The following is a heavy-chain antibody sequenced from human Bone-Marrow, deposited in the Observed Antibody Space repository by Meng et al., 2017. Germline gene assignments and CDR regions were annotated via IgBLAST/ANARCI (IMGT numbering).Heavy chain of an antibody. J-gene: IGHJ1*01. CDR1: GFTFSSYG. CDR2: IWYDGSNK. Sequence: GGSLRLSCAASGFTFSSYGMHWVRQAPGKGLEWVAVIWYDGSNKYYADSVKGRFTISRDNSKNTLYLQMNSLRAEDTAVYYCARDFNYYGSGSYYHSEYFQHWGQGTLVTVSS. CDR3: ARDFNYYGSGSYYHSEYFQH. D-gene: IGHD3-10*01. V-gene: IGHV3-33*01.